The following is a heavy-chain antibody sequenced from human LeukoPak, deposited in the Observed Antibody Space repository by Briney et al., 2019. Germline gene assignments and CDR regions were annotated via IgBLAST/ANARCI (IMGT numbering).Heavy chain of an antibody. CDR1: GGSITGYY. CDR2: IYYIGIT. J-gene: IGHJ6*03. V-gene: IGHV4-59*12. Sequence: SETLSLTCTVSGGSITGYYWSWIRQSPGKGLEWIRYIYYIGITNYNPYLKSRVTISLDTSKKQFSLKLSSVTAADTAVYFCATSRHYYGSGSTLTPYYYYMDVWGKGTTVTVSS. CDR3: ATSRHYYGSGSTLTPYYYYMDV. D-gene: IGHD3-10*01.